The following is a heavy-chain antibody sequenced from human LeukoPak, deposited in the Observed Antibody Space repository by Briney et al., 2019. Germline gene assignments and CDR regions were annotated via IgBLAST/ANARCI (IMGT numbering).Heavy chain of an antibody. CDR2: IYASGST. CDR1: GGSISSYY. V-gene: IGHV4-59*08. D-gene: IGHD6-19*01. CDR3: ARHDLREYSSVWYYFDY. Sequence: PSETLSLTCTVSGGSISSYYWSWIRQSPGKGLEWIGYIYASGSTTYNPSLKSRVTISLDTSKNQFSLKLSSVTAADTAVYYCARHDLREYSSVWYYFDYWGQGTLVTVSS. J-gene: IGHJ4*02.